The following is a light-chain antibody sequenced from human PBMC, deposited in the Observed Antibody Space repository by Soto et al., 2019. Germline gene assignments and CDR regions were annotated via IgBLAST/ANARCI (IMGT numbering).Light chain of an antibody. CDR1: QSVSSY. Sequence: EIVLTQSPATLSLSPGERVTLSCRASQSVSSYLAWYQQKPGQAPRLPIHGASTRATGIPARFSGSGSGTEFTLTISSLQSEDFAVYYCQQRSDWLFGPGTKVDIK. CDR3: QQRSDWL. CDR2: GAS. J-gene: IGKJ3*01. V-gene: IGKV3-11*01.